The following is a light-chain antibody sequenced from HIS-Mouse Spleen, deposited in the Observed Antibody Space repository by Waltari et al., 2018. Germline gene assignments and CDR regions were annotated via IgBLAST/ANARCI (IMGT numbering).Light chain of an antibody. CDR3: CSYAGSYPVV. V-gene: IGLV2-11*01. CDR2: DVS. Sequence: QSALTQPRSVSGSPGQSVTISCTGTSSDVGGYNYVSWYQQHPGKAPKLIIYDVSKRPSGVPDSLSGSKSGNTAALTISGLEAEDEADYYCCSYAGSYPVVFGGGTKLTVL. CDR1: SSDVGGYNY. J-gene: IGLJ2*01.